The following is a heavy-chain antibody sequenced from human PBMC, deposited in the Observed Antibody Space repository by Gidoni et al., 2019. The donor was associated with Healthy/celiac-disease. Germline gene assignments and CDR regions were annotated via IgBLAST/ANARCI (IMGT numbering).Heavy chain of an antibody. V-gene: IGHV3-21*06. CDR3: ARDPDIVVVPAALRPYYGMDV. D-gene: IGHD2-2*01. J-gene: IGHJ6*02. CDR2: ISSSSSYI. CDR1: GFTFSSYS. Sequence: EVQLVESGGGLVKPGGSLRLSCAASGFTFSSYSMNWVRQAPGKGLEWVSSISSSSSYIYYADSVKGRFTISRDNAKNSLYLQMNSLRAEDTAVYYCARDPDIVVVPAALRPYYGMDVWGQGTTVTVSS.